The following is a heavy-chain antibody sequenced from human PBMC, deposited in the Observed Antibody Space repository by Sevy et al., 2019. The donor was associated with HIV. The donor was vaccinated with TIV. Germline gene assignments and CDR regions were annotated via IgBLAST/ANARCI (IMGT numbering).Heavy chain of an antibody. CDR2: IYPDDSDT. V-gene: IGHV5-51*01. Sequence: GESLKISCKGSEYSFRTYWIGWVRQMPGKGLEWMGIIYPDDSDTRYSPSFQGQVTISADKSINTAYLQWNSLRASDSDMYYCARHHASYGVTGYYYYSGLDVWGQGTTVTVSS. J-gene: IGHJ6*02. CDR1: EYSFRTYW. CDR3: ARHHASYGVTGYYYYSGLDV. D-gene: IGHD4-17*01.